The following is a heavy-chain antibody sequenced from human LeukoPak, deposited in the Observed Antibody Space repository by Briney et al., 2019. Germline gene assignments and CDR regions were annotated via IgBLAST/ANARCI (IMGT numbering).Heavy chain of an antibody. V-gene: IGHV1-69*13. CDR3: ARDFGYSGSYYNTPLDY. CDR2: IIPIFGTA. CDR1: GGTFSSYA. Sequence: ASVKVSCKASGGTFSSYAISWVRQAPGQGLELMGGIIPIFGTANYAQKFQGRVTITADESTSTAYMELSSLRSEDTAVYYCARDFGYSGSYYNTPLDYWGQGTLVTVSS. D-gene: IGHD1-26*01. J-gene: IGHJ4*02.